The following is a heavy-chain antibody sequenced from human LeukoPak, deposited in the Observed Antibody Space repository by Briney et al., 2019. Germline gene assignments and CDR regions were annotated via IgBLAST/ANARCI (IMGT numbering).Heavy chain of an antibody. CDR1: GGSIGSHY. J-gene: IGHJ5*02. CDR2: LYYSGST. CDR3: ARIIRPNYDFWSGYYTGIVGWFDP. D-gene: IGHD3-3*01. Sequence: SSETLSLTCTVSGGSIGSHYWSWIRQPPGKGLEWIGYLYYSGSTKYNPSLKSRVTISVDTSKNQFSLKLSSVTAADTAVYYCARIIRPNYDFWSGYYTGIVGWFDPWGQGTLVTVSS. V-gene: IGHV4-59*11.